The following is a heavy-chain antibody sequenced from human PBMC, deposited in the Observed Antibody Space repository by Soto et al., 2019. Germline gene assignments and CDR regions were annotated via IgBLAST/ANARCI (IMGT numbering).Heavy chain of an antibody. J-gene: IGHJ6*02. CDR3: AKVTDIFYGMDV. Sequence: QVQLVESGGGVVQPGKSLRLSCGGSGFTLRNYAMHWVRQAPGKGLEWVAVIYFDGSNKYYVDSVKGRFTISRDNSKNTLFLQMNSLRPDDTAVYYCAKVTDIFYGMDVWGQGTPVTVSS. V-gene: IGHV3-30-3*01. CDR2: IYFDGSNK. CDR1: GFTLRNYA. D-gene: IGHD2-21*02.